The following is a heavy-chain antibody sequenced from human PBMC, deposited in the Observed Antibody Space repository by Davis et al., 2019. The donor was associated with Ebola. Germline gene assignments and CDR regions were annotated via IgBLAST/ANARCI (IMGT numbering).Heavy chain of an antibody. CDR1: GGSFSGYY. V-gene: IGHV4-34*01. Sequence: PSETLSLTCAVYGGSFSGYYWSWIRQPPGKGLEWIGEINHSRSTNYNPSLKSRVTISVDTSKNQFSLTLSSVTAADTAVYYCARSSSSRYGMDVWGQGTTVTVSS. CDR2: INHSRST. J-gene: IGHJ6*02. D-gene: IGHD6-6*01. CDR3: ARSSSSRYGMDV.